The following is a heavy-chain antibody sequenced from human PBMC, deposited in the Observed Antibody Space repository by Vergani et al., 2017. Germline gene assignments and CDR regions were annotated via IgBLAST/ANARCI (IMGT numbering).Heavy chain of an antibody. Sequence: EVQLLESGGGLVQPWGSLRLSCAASGFTFSSYAMSWVRQAPGKGLEWVSAISGSGGSTYYADSVKGRFTISRDNSKNTLYLQMNSLRAEDTAVYYCARERELLGAFDIWGQGTMVTVSS. CDR1: GFTFSSYA. D-gene: IGHD1-26*01. J-gene: IGHJ3*02. CDR2: ISGSGGST. CDR3: ARERELLGAFDI. V-gene: IGHV3-23*01.